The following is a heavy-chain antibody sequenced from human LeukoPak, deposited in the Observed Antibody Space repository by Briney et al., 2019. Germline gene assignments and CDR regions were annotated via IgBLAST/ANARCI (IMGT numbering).Heavy chain of an antibody. CDR2: ISGDASGT. Sequence: GGSLRLSCVVSGITFEDYAMHWVRQVPGKGLEWVSLISGDASGTYYADSVKGRFTISRDNSKNSLYLQMNRLRSEDAALYYCVKGDDYGDYWGQGTLVTVSS. V-gene: IGHV3-43*02. CDR3: VKGDDYGDY. CDR1: GITFEDYA. J-gene: IGHJ4*02.